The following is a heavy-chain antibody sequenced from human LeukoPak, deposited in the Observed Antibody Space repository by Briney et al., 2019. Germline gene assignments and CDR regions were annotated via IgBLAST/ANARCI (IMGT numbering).Heavy chain of an antibody. J-gene: IGHJ4*02. CDR3: ARDRSGSYYEPFDC. CDR1: GFTFTSYA. Sequence: GVLRLSCAASGFTFTSYAMTWVRQAPGKGLEWVSSISGSGGSTYYADSVKGRFTISRDNSENTLYLQMNSLRAEDTAVYYCARDRSGSYYEPFDCWGQGTLVTVSS. CDR2: ISGSGGST. V-gene: IGHV3-23*01. D-gene: IGHD3-10*01.